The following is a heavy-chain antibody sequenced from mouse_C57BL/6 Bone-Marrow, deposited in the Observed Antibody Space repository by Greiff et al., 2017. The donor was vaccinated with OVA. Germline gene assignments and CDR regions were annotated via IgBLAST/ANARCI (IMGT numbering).Heavy chain of an antibody. Sequence: VQLQQSGPELVKPGASVKISCKASGYAFSSSWMNWVKQRPGKGLEWIGRIYPGDGDTNYNGKFKGKATLTAAKSSSTAYMQLSSLTSADAAVYFCAKTFDYYAMDYWGQGTSDTVSS. J-gene: IGHJ4*01. V-gene: IGHV1-82*01. CDR2: IYPGDGDT. CDR3: AKTFDYYAMDY. CDR1: GYAFSSSW.